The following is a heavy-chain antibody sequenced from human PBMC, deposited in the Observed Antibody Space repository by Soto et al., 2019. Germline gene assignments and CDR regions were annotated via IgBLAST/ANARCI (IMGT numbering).Heavy chain of an antibody. Sequence: GGSLRLSCAVSGFTFSDYYMSWVRQAPGKGLEWVSAINGGGGNTYYADSVRGRFTISRDNSKNTLFLQMNSLNVEDTAVYYCARRHETSLCFDFWGQGSQVTVSS. J-gene: IGHJ4*02. CDR3: ARRHETSLCFDF. V-gene: IGHV3-23*01. CDR2: INGGGGNT. CDR1: GFTFSDYY. D-gene: IGHD1-1*01.